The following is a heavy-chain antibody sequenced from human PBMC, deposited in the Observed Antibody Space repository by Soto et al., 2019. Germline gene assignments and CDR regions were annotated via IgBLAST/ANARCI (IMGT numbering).Heavy chain of an antibody. J-gene: IGHJ6*02. V-gene: IGHV1-2*02. D-gene: IGHD3-22*01. CDR2: INPNSGGT. CDR1: GYTFTDYY. CDR3: ARDWYYFDSSGYSKPVYYYYYGLDV. Sequence: ASVKVSCKASGYTFTDYYMHWVRQAPGQGLEWMGWINPNSGGTKYAQQFQGRVTMTRDTSISTAYMELSRLRSDDTAVYYCARDWYYFDSSGYSKPVYYYYYGLDVWGQGTTVTVSS.